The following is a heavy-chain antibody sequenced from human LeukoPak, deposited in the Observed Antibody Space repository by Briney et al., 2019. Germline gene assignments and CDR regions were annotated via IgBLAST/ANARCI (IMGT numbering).Heavy chain of an antibody. CDR2: IYYSGST. CDR3: ARGYYDSSGYYYPDY. J-gene: IGHJ4*02. D-gene: IGHD3-22*01. Sequence: RPSETLSLTCTVSGGSISSDYWSWIRQPPGKGLEWIGYIYYSGSTNYNPSLKSRVTISVDTSKNQFSLKLSSVTAADTAMYYCARGYYDSSGYYYPDYWGQGTLVTVSS. V-gene: IGHV4-59*01. CDR1: GGSISSDY.